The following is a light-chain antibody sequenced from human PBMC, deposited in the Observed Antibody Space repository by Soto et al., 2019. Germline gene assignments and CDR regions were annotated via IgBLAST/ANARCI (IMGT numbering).Light chain of an antibody. V-gene: IGLV2-11*01. Sequence: QSALTQPRSVSGSPGQSVTISCTGISNNYVSWYQQHPGKVPKVIVYDVTLRPSGVSDRFSGSRSGNTASLAISGLRAEDEADYYCCSYSGTDTEVVFGGGTKVTVL. CDR2: DVT. CDR3: CSYSGTDTEVV. CDR1: SNNY. J-gene: IGLJ2*01.